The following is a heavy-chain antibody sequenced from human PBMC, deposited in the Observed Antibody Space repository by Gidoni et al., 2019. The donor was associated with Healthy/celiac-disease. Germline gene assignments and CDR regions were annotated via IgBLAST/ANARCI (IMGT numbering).Heavy chain of an antibody. CDR2: ISYDGSNK. CDR3: AIGPSGGFDP. D-gene: IGHD3-10*01. J-gene: IGHJ5*02. V-gene: IGHV3-30*01. Sequence: QVQLVASGGGVVQPGRSLRISWSASGFTFSSYAMHWVRQAPGKGLEWVAVISYDGSNKYYADSVKGRFTISRDNSKNTLYLQMNSLRAEDTAVYYCAIGPSGGFDPWGQGTLVTVSS. CDR1: GFTFSSYA.